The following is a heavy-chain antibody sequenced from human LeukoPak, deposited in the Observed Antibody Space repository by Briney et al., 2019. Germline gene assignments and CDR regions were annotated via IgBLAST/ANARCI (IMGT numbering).Heavy chain of an antibody. V-gene: IGHV3-23*01. CDR3: ARYRGVYTDCYFDY. D-gene: IGHD3-10*01. CDR1: GFTFSSYA. J-gene: IGHJ4*02. CDR2: ISGSGGST. Sequence: PGGSLRLSCAASGFTFSSYAMSWVRQAPGKGLEWVSAISGSGGSTYYADSVKGRFTISRDNSKNTLYLQMNSLRAEDTAVYYCARYRGVYTDCYFDYWGQRTLVTVSS.